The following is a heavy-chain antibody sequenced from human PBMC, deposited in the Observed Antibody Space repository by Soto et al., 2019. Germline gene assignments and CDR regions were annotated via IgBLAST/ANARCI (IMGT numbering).Heavy chain of an antibody. CDR2: ITHSGST. J-gene: IGHJ6*02. D-gene: IGHD3-10*01. V-gene: IGHV4-34*01. CDR3: ARGLRASFGVRLSYYYYGMDV. CDR1: GGSFSDYY. Sequence: SETLSLTCALYGGSFSDYYWGWIRQPPGKGLECIGEITHSGSTNYNPSLKSRVTLSVDTSKNQFSLNLTSVTAADTAVYYCARGLRASFGVRLSYYYYGMDVWGQGTTVTVSS.